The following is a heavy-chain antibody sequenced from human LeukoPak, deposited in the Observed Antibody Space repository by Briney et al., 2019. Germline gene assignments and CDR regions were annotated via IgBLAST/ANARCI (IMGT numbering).Heavy chain of an antibody. CDR3: ATAGGSSSSSYYYYYMDV. CDR2: IKQDGSEK. D-gene: IGHD6-6*01. V-gene: IGHV3-7*03. Sequence: PGGSLRLSCAASGFTFSSYWMSWVRQAPGKGLEWVANIKQDGSEKYYVDSVKGRFTISRDNAKNSPYLLMNSLTAEDTALYYCATAGGSSSSSYYYYYMDVWGKGTTVTVSS. CDR1: GFTFSSYW. J-gene: IGHJ6*03.